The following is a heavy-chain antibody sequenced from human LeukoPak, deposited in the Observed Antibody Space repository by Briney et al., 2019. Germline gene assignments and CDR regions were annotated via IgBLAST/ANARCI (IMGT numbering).Heavy chain of an antibody. D-gene: IGHD3-10*01. J-gene: IGHJ6*03. CDR1: GFTFSSYE. CDR3: AKDSAFYYIDV. CDR2: ISSSGSTI. Sequence: GGSLRLSCAASGFTFSSYEMNWVRQAPGKGLEWVSYISSSGSTIYYADSVKGRFTISRDNSKNTLSLQMNSLKGDDTAVYYCAKDSAFYYIDVWGKGTTVIISS. V-gene: IGHV3-48*03.